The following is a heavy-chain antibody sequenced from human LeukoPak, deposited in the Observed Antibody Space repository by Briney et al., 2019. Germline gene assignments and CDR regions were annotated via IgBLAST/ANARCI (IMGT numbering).Heavy chain of an antibody. CDR1: GFTFSSYS. D-gene: IGHD6-6*01. CDR3: ARVSSSSFHFDY. V-gene: IGHV3-21*01. Sequence: PGGSLRLSCAASGFTFSSYSMNWVRQAPRKGLEWVSSISSSSSYIYYADSVKGRFTISRDNAKNSLYLQMNSLRAEDTAVYYCARVSSSSFHFDYWGQGTLVTVSS. CDR2: ISSSSSYI. J-gene: IGHJ4*02.